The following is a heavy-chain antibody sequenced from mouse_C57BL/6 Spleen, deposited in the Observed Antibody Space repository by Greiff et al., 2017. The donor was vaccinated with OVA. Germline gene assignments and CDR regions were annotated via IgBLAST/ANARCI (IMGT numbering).Heavy chain of an antibody. CDR1: GFTFSDYY. V-gene: IGHV5-16*01. CDR3: ARGEGGYYWYFDV. Sequence: EVKVVESEGGLVQPGSSMKLSCTASGFTFSDYYMAWVRQVPEKGLEWVANINYDGSSTYYLDSLKSRFIISRDNAKNILYLQMSSLKSEDTATYYCARGEGGYYWYFDVWGTGTTVTVSS. J-gene: IGHJ1*03. D-gene: IGHD2-2*01. CDR2: INYDGSST.